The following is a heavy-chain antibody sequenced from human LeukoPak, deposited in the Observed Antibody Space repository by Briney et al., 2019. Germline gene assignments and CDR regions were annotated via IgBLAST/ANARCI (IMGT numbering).Heavy chain of an antibody. V-gene: IGHV3-21*01. J-gene: IGHJ4*02. Sequence: KPGGSLRLSCAASGFTFSSYSMNWVRQAPGKGLEWVSSISSSSYIYYADSVKGRFTISRDNAKNSLYLQMNSLRAEDKAVYYCARDGGYSGYDSWTTYYFDYWGQGTLVTVSS. CDR2: ISSSSYI. CDR1: GFTFSSYS. CDR3: ARDGGYSGYDSWTTYYFDY. D-gene: IGHD5-12*01.